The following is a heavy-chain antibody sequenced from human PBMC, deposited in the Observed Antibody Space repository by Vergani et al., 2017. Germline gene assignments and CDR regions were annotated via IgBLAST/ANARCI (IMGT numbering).Heavy chain of an antibody. CDR1: GYTFTSYA. Sequence: QVQLVQSGAEVKKPGASVKVSCKASGYTFTSYAMHWVRQAPGQRLEWMGWINAGNGNTKYSQKFQGRVTITRDTSASTAYMELSSLRAEDTAVYYCARAAGTDPLYYYYYMDVWGKGTTVTVSS. CDR3: ARAAGTDPLYYYYYMDV. D-gene: IGHD6-13*01. V-gene: IGHV1-3*01. J-gene: IGHJ6*03. CDR2: INAGNGNT.